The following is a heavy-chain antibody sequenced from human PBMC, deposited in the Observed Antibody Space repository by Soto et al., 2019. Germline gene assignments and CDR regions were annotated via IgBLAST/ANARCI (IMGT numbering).Heavy chain of an antibody. CDR3: AAQRVTAIVRFPLDP. V-gene: IGHV3-53*01. Sequence: GGSLRLSCAASGFTVSSNYMSWVRQAPGKGLEWVSVIYSGGSTYYADSVKGRFTISRDNSKNTLYLQMNSLRAEDTAVYYCAAQRVTAIVRFPLDPWGQGTLVTVSS. J-gene: IGHJ5*02. CDR1: GFTVSSNY. CDR2: IYSGGST. D-gene: IGHD5-18*01.